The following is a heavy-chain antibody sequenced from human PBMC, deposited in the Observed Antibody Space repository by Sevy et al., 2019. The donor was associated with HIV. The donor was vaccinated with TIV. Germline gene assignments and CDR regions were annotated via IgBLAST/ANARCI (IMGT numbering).Heavy chain of an antibody. J-gene: IGHJ5*02. CDR2: IYYSGSS. V-gene: IGHV4-39*01. CDR3: AGFEYGDYTNLFDP. Sequence: SETLSLTCTVSRGSISSSSYYWGWIRQPPGKGLEWIGNIYYSGSSYYHPSLNSRVTISVVTSKNQFSLKLTSVTAADTAVYYCAGFEYGDYTNLFDPWGQGTLVTVSS. D-gene: IGHD4-17*01. CDR1: RGSISSSSYY.